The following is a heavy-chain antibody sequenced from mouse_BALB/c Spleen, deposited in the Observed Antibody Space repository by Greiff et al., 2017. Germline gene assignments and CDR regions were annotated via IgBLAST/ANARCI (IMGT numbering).Heavy chain of an antibody. CDR2: IDPANGNT. V-gene: IGHV14-3*02. CDR1: GFNIKDTY. Sequence: VQLQQSGAELVKPGASVKLSCTASGFNIKDTYMHWVKQRPEQGLEWIGRIDPANGNTKYDPKFQGKATITADTSSNTAYLQLSSLTSEDTAVYYCARRGITTGYAMDYWGQGTSVTVSS. D-gene: IGHD2-4*01. CDR3: ARRGITTGYAMDY. J-gene: IGHJ4*01.